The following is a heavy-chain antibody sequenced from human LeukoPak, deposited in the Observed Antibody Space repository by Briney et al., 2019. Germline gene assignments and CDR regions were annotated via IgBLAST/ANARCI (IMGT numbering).Heavy chain of an antibody. CDR3: AKGAAGPEY. CDR2: ISGGGGGT. Sequence: GGSLRLSCAASGFTFSSYTMNWVRQAPGKGLEWVSAISGGGGGTYYADFVKGRFTISRDNSKNTLYLQMNSLRAEDTAAYYCAKGAAGPEYWGQGTLVTVST. J-gene: IGHJ4*02. V-gene: IGHV3-23*01. CDR1: GFTFSSYT. D-gene: IGHD6-13*01.